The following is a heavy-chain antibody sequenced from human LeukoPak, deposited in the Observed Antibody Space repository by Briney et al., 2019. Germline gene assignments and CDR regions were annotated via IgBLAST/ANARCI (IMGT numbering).Heavy chain of an antibody. CDR3: AREGGPYRPLDY. Sequence: ASVKVSCKASGYTFTSYGISWMRQAPGQGLEWMGWIDAYNGNTNYAQKFQGRVTITTDTSTTTAYMEMRSLRFDDTAVYYCAREGGPYRPLDYSGQGTLVTVAS. CDR1: GYTFTSYG. CDR2: IDAYNGNT. J-gene: IGHJ4*02. V-gene: IGHV1-18*01.